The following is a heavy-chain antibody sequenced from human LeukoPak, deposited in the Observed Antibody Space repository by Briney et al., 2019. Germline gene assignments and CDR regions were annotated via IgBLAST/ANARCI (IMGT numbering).Heavy chain of an antibody. CDR2: IRSKANSYAT. V-gene: IGHV3-73*01. CDR1: GFTFSGSA. CDR3: TSHRILWFGELNYMDV. D-gene: IGHD3-10*01. J-gene: IGHJ6*03. Sequence: GGSLRLSCAASGFTFSGSAMHWVRQASGKGLEWVGRIRSKANSYATAYAASVKGRFTISRDDSKNTAYLQMNSLKTEDTAVYYCTSHRILWFGELNYMDVWGKGTTVTISS.